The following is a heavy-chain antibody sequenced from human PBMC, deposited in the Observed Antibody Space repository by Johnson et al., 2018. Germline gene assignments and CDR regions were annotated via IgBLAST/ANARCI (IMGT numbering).Heavy chain of an antibody. CDR1: GFSFNVYS. Sequence: VQLVESGGGLVKPGGSXRLSCEASGFSFNVYSMTWVRQAPGKGLEGVSFIGAGSVHIHYADSVRGRFTISRDNAKNSLYLQMSALRVEDTAIYFCARGQWRVPGYQYYMDVWGKGTTVTVSS. CDR3: ARGQWRVPGYQYYMDV. CDR2: IGAGSVHI. V-gene: IGHV3-21*06. D-gene: IGHD6-19*01. J-gene: IGHJ6*03.